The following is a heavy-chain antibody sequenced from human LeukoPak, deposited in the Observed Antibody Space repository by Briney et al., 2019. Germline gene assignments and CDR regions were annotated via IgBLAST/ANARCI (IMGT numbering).Heavy chain of an antibody. J-gene: IGHJ4*02. CDR1: GFTFSSYD. D-gene: IGHD4-23*01. CDR2: ISGSGGST. Sequence: PGGSLRLSCAASGFTFSSYDMSWVRQAPGKGLEWVSGISGSGGSTFYADSVKGRFTISRDNSKNTLYLQMNSLRAEDTAVYYCAKDPVTTVVYIFDYWGQGSLVTVSS. CDR3: AKDPVTTVVYIFDY. V-gene: IGHV3-23*01.